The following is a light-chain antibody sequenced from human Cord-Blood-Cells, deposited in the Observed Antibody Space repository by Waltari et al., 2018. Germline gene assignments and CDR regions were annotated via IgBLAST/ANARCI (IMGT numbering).Light chain of an antibody. J-gene: IGLJ3*02. V-gene: IGLV2-23*01. CDR1: SRDVGSYNL. Sequence: QSALTQPASVSGSPGPSITLPCTGTSRDVGSYNLVSWYQPHPGKAPKLMIYEGSKRPSGVCNRFPGSKSGNTASLTISGRQAEDEADYYCCSYAGSSTWVFGGGTKLTVL. CDR2: EGS. CDR3: CSYAGSSTWV.